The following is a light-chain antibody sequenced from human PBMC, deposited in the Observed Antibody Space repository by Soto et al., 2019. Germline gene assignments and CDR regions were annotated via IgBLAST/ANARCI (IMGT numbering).Light chain of an antibody. J-gene: IGKJ2*01. CDR1: QSVNSY. Sequence: EIVLTQSPATLSLSPGERATLSCRASQSVNSYLAWYQQKPGQAPRLLIYEGSKRATGIPARFSGSGSGTDITLTICSLEPEDFAVYFCQHRSNWPATFGQGTKVEI. CDR2: EGS. CDR3: QHRSNWPAT. V-gene: IGKV3-11*01.